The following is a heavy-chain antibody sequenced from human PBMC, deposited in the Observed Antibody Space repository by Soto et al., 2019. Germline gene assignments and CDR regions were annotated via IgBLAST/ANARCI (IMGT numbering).Heavy chain of an antibody. V-gene: IGHV3-49*04. CDR1: GFTFGDYA. D-gene: IGHD1-26*01. Sequence: PGGSLRLSCTASGFTFGDYALSWVRQALGKGLEWVGFIRGKAYGGTTEYAASVKGRFTLSRDDSKSIAYLQMNSLKTEDTAVYYCTRVTRELWSEKYYFDSWGQGTLVTVSS. CDR3: TRVTRELWSEKYYFDS. CDR2: IRGKAYGGTT. J-gene: IGHJ4*02.